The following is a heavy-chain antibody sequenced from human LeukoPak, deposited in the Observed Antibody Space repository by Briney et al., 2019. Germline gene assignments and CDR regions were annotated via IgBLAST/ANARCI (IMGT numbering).Heavy chain of an antibody. J-gene: IGHJ3*02. D-gene: IGHD5-12*01. V-gene: IGHV1-2*02. CDR2: ITPNSGGT. Sequence: ASVKVSCKASGYTFTGYYMHWVRQAPGQGLEWMGWITPNSGGTNYAQKFQGRVTMTSDTSISTAYMELSRLRSNDTAVYYCARVYRWLHPNDAFDIWGQGTMVTVSS. CDR1: GYTFTGYY. CDR3: ARVYRWLHPNDAFDI.